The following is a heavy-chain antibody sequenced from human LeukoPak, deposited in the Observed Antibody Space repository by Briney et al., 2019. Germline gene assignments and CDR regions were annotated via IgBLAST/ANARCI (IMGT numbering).Heavy chain of an antibody. V-gene: IGHV1-69*05. CDR3: AIVVPAASRLSWLRGYFDY. CDR1: GGTFSSYA. J-gene: IGHJ4*02. Sequence: GASVKVSCKASGGTFSSYAISWVRQAPGQGLEWMGGIIPIFGTANYAQKFQGRVTITTDESTSTAYMELSSLRSEDTAVYYCAIVVPAASRLSWLRGYFDYWGQGTLVTVSS. CDR2: IIPIFGTA. D-gene: IGHD2-2*01.